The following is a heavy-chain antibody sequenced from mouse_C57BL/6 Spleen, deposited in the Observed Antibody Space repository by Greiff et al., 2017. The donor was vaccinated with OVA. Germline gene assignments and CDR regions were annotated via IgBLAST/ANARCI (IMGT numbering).Heavy chain of an antibody. J-gene: IGHJ3*01. CDR2: IHPNSGST. Sequence: QVQLQQSGAELVKPGASVKLSCKASGYTFTSYWMHWVKQRPGQGLEWIGMIHPNSGSTNYNEKFKSKATLTVDKSSSTAYMQLSSLTSEDSAVYYCAITTVVAKGFAYWGQGTLVTVSA. D-gene: IGHD1-1*01. CDR3: AITTVVAKGFAY. CDR1: GYTFTSYW. V-gene: IGHV1-64*01.